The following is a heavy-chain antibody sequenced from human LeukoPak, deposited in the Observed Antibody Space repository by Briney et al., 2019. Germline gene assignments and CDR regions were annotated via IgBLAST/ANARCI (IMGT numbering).Heavy chain of an antibody. J-gene: IGHJ5*02. CDR3: VRAHHPGGWFDP. CDR1: GFTFSSSW. Sequence: GGSLRLSCAASGFTFSSSWMTWVRQAPGKGLEWVASINQDGGEIHYVDSVKGRFTISRDNAKNSLYLQMNSLTAEHTAVHYCVRAHHPGGWFDPWGQGTLVTVSS. CDR2: INQDGGEI. D-gene: IGHD3-10*01. V-gene: IGHV3-7*04.